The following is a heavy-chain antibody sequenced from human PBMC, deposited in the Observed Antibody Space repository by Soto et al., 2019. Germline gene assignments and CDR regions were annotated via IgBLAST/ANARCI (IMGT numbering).Heavy chain of an antibody. CDR1: GFTFSSYW. CDR2: INSDGSST. J-gene: IGHJ4*02. Sequence: GGSLSLSCAASGFTFSSYWMHWVRQAPGKGLVWVSGINSDGSSTSYADSVKGRFTISRDNAKNTLYLQMNSLRAEDTAVYYCARGHNLPGILAPDYWGQGTLVTVSS. V-gene: IGHV3-74*01. D-gene: IGHD6-13*01. CDR3: ARGHNLPGILAPDY.